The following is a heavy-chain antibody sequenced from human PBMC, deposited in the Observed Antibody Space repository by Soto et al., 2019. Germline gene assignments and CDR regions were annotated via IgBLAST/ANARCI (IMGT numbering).Heavy chain of an antibody. CDR1: GASVTSSGYY. D-gene: IGHD3-10*01. J-gene: IGHJ4*02. Sequence: QVQLQESGPGLVKPSQTLSLICAVSGASVTSSGYYCSWIRQPPGQGLEWIGYIHYSGSTYYNPSLRSRVTISMDTSKNWFSLKLSSVTVADTAVYYFAGTGGKGYWGQGTLITVSS. CDR3: AGTGGKGY. V-gene: IGHV4-31*11. CDR2: IHYSGST.